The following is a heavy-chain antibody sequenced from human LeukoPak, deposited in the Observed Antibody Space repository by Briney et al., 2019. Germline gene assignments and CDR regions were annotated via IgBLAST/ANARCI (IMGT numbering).Heavy chain of an antibody. J-gene: IGHJ6*02. CDR3: ARLARLTTVGDYDYYSMDV. CDR2: LYYSGTT. Sequence: PSDTLSLTCRVSAGSISGYGWSWIRPPPGKGREWMGDLYYSGTTSYNPTLWRRLTMSVDTSKNPLSLKLTSVTAADTAVYYCARLARLTTVGDYDYYSMDVWGQGTTVTASS. V-gene: IGHV4-59*08. D-gene: IGHD4-23*01. CDR1: AGSISGYG.